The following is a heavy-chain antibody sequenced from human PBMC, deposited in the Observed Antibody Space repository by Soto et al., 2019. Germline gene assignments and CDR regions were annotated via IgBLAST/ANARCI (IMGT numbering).Heavy chain of an antibody. Sequence: PGGSLRLSCAASGFTFSSYGMHWVRQAPGKGLEWVAVIWYDGSNKWYAESVKGRFTISRDNSKNTLYLQMNSLRAEDTAVYYCVRGDGDYNDGNGYLARHWGQGTLVTVSS. CDR3: VRGDGDYNDGNGYLARH. J-gene: IGHJ4*02. CDR1: GFTFSSYG. D-gene: IGHD5-18*01. V-gene: IGHV3-33*01. CDR2: IWYDGSNK.